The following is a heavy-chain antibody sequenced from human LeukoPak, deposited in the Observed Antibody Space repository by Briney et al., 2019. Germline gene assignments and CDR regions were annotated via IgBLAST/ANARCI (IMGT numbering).Heavy chain of an antibody. CDR3: ARDLVDEANYYDSSGYLGY. D-gene: IGHD3-22*01. CDR1: GYSISSGYY. J-gene: IGHJ4*02. CDR2: IYHSGST. Sequence: SETLSLTCTVSGYSISSGYYWGWIRQPPGKGLGWIGSIYHSGSTYYNPSLKSRVTISVDTSKNQFSLKLSSVTAADTAVYYCARDLVDEANYYDSSGYLGYWGQGTLVTVSS. V-gene: IGHV4-38-2*02.